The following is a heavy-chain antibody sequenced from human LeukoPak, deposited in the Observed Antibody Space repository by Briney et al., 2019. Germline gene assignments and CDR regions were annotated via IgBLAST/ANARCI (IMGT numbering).Heavy chain of an antibody. Sequence: GGSLRLSGAASGFTLTTYWMSWVRQAPGKGLEWVANIRQDGSEKYSVHSVKGRFNISRDNAKKTLYLQMNSLRAEDTAVYYCARDITRFTNYYYYGMDVWGQGTTVTVSS. V-gene: IGHV3-7*01. CDR3: ARDITRFTNYYYYGMDV. J-gene: IGHJ6*01. CDR1: GFTLTTYW. D-gene: IGHD3-9*01. CDR2: IRQDGSEK.